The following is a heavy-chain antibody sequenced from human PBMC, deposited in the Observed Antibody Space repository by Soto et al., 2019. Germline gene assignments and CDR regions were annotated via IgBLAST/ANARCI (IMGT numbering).Heavy chain of an antibody. V-gene: IGHV3-23*01. CDR2: ISSSGGST. D-gene: IGHD3-10*01. CDR1: GFTFSSYA. Sequence: EVQLLESGGGLVQPGGSLRLSCAASGFTFSSYAMSWVRQAPGKGLEWVSGISSSGGSTYYADSVKGRFTISRDNSKNTWFRRMNRRRVEDTAVNYGRRPAPRGRHYFYFGMDVWGQGTTVTVSS. J-gene: IGHJ6*02. CDR3: RRPAPRGRHYFYFGMDV.